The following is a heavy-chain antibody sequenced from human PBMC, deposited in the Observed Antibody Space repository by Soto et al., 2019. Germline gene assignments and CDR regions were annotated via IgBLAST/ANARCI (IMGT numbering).Heavy chain of an antibody. V-gene: IGHV1-69*13. CDR1: GGTFSSYA. Sequence: SVKVSCKASGGTFSSYAISWVRQAPGQGLEWMGGIIPIFGTANYAQKFQGRVTITADESTSTAYMELSSLRYEDTAVYYCAGDNTQNYGTPAASSWLHPWGQGNPVTVS. J-gene: IGHJ5*02. D-gene: IGHD2-15*01. CDR3: AGDNTQNYGTPAASSWLHP. CDR2: IIPIFGTA.